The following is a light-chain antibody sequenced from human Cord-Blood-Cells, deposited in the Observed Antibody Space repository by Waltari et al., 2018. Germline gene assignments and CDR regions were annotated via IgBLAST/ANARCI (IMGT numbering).Light chain of an antibody. CDR3: SSYTSSSTLV. CDR2: YVS. CDR1: RSDVGGYNY. Sequence: QSALTQPASVSGSPGQSITISCTGTRSDVGGYNYVSWYQQHPGKAPKLMLYYVSNRPSGVSNRFSGSKSGNTASLTISGLQAEDEADYYCSSYTSSSTLVFGGGTKLTVL. V-gene: IGLV2-14*03. J-gene: IGLJ3*02.